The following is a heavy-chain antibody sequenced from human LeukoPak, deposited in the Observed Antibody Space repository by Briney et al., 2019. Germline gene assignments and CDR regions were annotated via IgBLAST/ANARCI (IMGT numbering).Heavy chain of an antibody. CDR1: GYTFTCYY. Sequence: GASVKVSCKASGYTFTCYYMHWVRQAPGQGLEWMGWINPNSGGTNYAQKFQGRVTMTRDTSISTAYMELSRLRSDDTAVYYCARDAAAAGTAFDYWGQGTLVTVSS. J-gene: IGHJ4*02. V-gene: IGHV1-2*02. CDR2: INPNSGGT. D-gene: IGHD6-13*01. CDR3: ARDAAAAGTAFDY.